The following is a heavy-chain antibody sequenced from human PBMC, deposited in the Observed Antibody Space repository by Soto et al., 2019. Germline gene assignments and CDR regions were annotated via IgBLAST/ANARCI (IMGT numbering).Heavy chain of an antibody. CDR2: ISYDGSNK. V-gene: IGHV3-30-3*01. CDR3: ARALPPYYYGSVSDYYGMDV. D-gene: IGHD3-10*01. CDR1: GFTFSSYA. Sequence: QVQLVESGGGVVQPGRSLRLSCAASGFTFSSYAMHWVRQAPGKGLEWVAVISYDGSNKYYADSVKGRFTISRDNSKNTLYLQMNSLRAEDTAVYYCARALPPYYYGSVSDYYGMDVWGQGTTVTVSS. J-gene: IGHJ6*02.